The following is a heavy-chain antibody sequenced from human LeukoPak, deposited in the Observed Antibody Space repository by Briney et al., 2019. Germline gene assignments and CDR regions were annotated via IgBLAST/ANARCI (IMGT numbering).Heavy chain of an antibody. CDR3: AELGITMIGGV. V-gene: IGHV3-23*01. CDR2: ISGSGGST. D-gene: IGHD3-10*02. CDR1: GFTFSNYA. Sequence: PGGSLRLSCAASGFTFSNYAMSWVRQAPGKGLEWVSTISGSGGSTYYADSVKGRFTISRDNAKNSLYLQMNSLRAEDTAVYYCAELGITMIGGVWGKGTTVTISS. J-gene: IGHJ6*04.